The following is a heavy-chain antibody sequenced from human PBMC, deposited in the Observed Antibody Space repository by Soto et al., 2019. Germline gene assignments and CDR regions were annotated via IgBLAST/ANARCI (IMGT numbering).Heavy chain of an antibody. CDR2: ISAYNGHT. CDR1: GYIFTNYG. Sequence: QVQLVQSGVEVKKPGASVKVSCKAMGYIFTNYGLSWVRQAPGEGPEWLGWISAYNGHTKYAPKVQDRVTLTTDTSATIAYLELRSLRSDDAAVYYCVRGDGGYFDQWGQGTLVLVSS. CDR3: VRGDGGYFDQ. D-gene: IGHD3-16*01. V-gene: IGHV1-18*01. J-gene: IGHJ4*02.